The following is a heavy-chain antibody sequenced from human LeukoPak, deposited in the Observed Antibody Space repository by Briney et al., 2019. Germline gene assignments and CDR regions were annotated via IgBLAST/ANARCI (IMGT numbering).Heavy chain of an antibody. Sequence: SETLSLTCTVSGGSISSYCWSWIRQPPGKGLEWIGYIYYSGSTNYNPSLKSRVTISVDTSKNQFSLKLSSVTAADTAVYYCARIHRYCSGGACYVLDNWGQGTLVAVSS. CDR3: ARIHRYCSGGACYVLDN. J-gene: IGHJ4*02. CDR1: GGSISSYC. CDR2: IYYSGST. V-gene: IGHV4-59*01. D-gene: IGHD2-15*01.